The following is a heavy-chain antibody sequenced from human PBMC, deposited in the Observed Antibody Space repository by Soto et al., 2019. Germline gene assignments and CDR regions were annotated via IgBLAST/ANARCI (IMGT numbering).Heavy chain of an antibody. V-gene: IGHV4-34*01. CDR1: GGALSDYY. CDR3: ARTIASTTTDAFDI. J-gene: IGHJ3*02. D-gene: IGHD3-3*02. Sequence: SETLSLTCTVYGGALSDYYLSRIRQPPGKGLEWIGEINHSGSTNYNPSLKNRVTISVDTSKKQFSLNLNSVTAADTAVFYCARTIASTTTDAFDIWGQGTMVTVSS. CDR2: INHSGST.